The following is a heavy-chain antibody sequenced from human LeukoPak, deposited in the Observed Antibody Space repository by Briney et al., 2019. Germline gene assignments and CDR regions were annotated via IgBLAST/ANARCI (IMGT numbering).Heavy chain of an antibody. V-gene: IGHV4-59*01. CDR3: ARGRAAHFDY. CDR1: GGSISSYY. D-gene: IGHD2-15*01. J-gene: IGHJ4*02. CDR2: IYYSGST. Sequence: SETLSLTCAVYGGSISSYYWSWIRQPPGKGLEWIGYIYYSGSTNYNPSLKSRVTISVDTSKNQFSLKLSSVTAADTAVYYCARGRAAHFDYWGQGTLVTVSS.